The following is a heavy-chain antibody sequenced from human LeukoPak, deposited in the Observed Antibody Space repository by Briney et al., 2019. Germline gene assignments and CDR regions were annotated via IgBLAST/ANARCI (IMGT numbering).Heavy chain of an antibody. Sequence: GRSLRLSCAASGFTFSSCGMHWVRQAPGKGREWVAVISYDVKRQYYADSVKGRFTISRDNSKTTLYLQMNSLRAEDTAVYFCVKEQSSGSYRTSDYWGQGTLVTVSS. CDR2: ISYDVKRQ. J-gene: IGHJ4*02. D-gene: IGHD3-10*01. CDR1: GFTFSSCG. V-gene: IGHV3-30*18. CDR3: VKEQSSGSYRTSDY.